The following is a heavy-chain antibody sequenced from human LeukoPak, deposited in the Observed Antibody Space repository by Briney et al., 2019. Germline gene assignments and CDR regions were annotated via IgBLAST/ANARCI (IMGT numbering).Heavy chain of an antibody. J-gene: IGHJ4*02. CDR2: IRSKAYGGTT. CDR3: TRDLGYCSSTSCYEGEYFDY. V-gene: IGHV3-49*03. D-gene: IGHD2-2*01. Sequence: PGRSLRLSCTASGFTFGDYAMSWFRQAPGKGLEWVGFIRSKAYGGTTEYAASVKGRFTISRDDSKSIAYLQMNSLKTEGTAVYYCTRDLGYCSSTSCYEGEYFDYWGQGTLVTVSS. CDR1: GFTFGDYA.